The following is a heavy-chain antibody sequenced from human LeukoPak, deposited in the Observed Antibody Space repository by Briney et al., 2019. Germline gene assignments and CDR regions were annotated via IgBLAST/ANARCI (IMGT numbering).Heavy chain of an antibody. CDR3: ARAWGAWNYDF. Sequence: SETLSLTCTVSGGSISSYYWTWIRQPPGKGLEWIGYIYYSGNTNYNPSLQSRVTISVDTSKNQFSLKLSSVTAADTAVYYCARAWGAWNYDFWGQGTLVTVSS. V-gene: IGHV4-59*01. J-gene: IGHJ4*02. D-gene: IGHD1-7*01. CDR2: IYYSGNT. CDR1: GGSISSYY.